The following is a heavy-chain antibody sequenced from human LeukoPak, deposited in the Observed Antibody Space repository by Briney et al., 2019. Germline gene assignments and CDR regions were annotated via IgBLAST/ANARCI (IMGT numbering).Heavy chain of an antibody. D-gene: IGHD2-2*01. CDR3: ARGPRMVAMNGYAFDI. Sequence: PSETLSLTCIVSGVSISSYYWNWIRQSAGKGLEWIGRIYIGGSTSYNPSLKSRVTMSVDTSKIQFSLNLTSVTAADTAMYYCARGPRMVAMNGYAFDIWGPGTTVIVSS. J-gene: IGHJ3*02. V-gene: IGHV4-4*07. CDR1: GVSISSYY. CDR2: IYIGGST.